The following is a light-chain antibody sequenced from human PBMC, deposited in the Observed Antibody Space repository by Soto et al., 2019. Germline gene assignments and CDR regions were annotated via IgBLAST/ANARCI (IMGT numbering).Light chain of an antibody. CDR3: CSRL. CDR2: EVA. V-gene: IGLV2-23*02. Sequence: QSALTQPASVSGSPGQSITIPCTGTSTDPATYDLVSWYQQHPGKAPQLIIYEVAKRPSGVSARFSGSQSGDTASLTISGLQAADEAYYYCCSRLFGGGTKVTVL. CDR1: STDPATYDL. J-gene: IGLJ2*01.